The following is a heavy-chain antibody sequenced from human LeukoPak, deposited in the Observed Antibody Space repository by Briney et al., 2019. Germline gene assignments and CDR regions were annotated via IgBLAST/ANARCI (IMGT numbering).Heavy chain of an antibody. V-gene: IGHV3-30*02. Sequence: HPGGSLRLSCAASGFTFSSYGMHWVRQAPGKGLEWVAFIRYDGSNKYYADSVKGRSTISRDNSKNTLYLQMNSLRAEDTAVYYCAKQLDVATPSFDYWGQGTLVTVSS. CDR1: GFTFSSYG. CDR3: AKQLDVATPSFDY. J-gene: IGHJ4*02. CDR2: IRYDGSNK. D-gene: IGHD5-12*01.